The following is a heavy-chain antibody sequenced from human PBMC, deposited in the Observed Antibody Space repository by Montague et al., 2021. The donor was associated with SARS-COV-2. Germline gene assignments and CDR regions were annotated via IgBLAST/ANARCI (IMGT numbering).Heavy chain of an antibody. D-gene: IGHD3-16*01. Sequence: SETLSLTCTVSGGSISSSSYYWGWIRQPPGKGLEWIGSIYYSESTYYNPSLKSRVTISVDTSKNQFSLKLSSVTAADTAVYYCARHPLRMITFGGVMGFDYWGQGTLVTVSS. CDR1: GGSISSSSYY. V-gene: IGHV4-39*01. CDR2: IYYSEST. CDR3: ARHPLRMITFGGVMGFDY. J-gene: IGHJ4*02.